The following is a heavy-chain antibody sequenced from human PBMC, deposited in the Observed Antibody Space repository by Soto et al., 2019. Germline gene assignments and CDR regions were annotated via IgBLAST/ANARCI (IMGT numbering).Heavy chain of an antibody. CDR2: IHHSGKT. D-gene: IGHD2-8*01. J-gene: IGHJ6*03. CDR3: ARRRLYSDYYYMDV. V-gene: IGHV4-39*07. Sequence: PSETLSLTCTVSGGSITSCGYYYWGWIRQPPGKGLEWIANIHHSGKTYYHPSLKSRVTISVDTSEDQFSLKLNSVTAADTAVYYCARRRLYSDYYYMDVWGKGTTVTVSS. CDR1: GGSITSCGYYY.